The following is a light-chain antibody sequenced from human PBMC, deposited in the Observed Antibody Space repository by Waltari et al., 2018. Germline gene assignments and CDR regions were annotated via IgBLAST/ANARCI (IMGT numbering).Light chain of an antibody. V-gene: IGKV3-15*01. CDR3: QQYNVWPPEYA. J-gene: IGKJ2*01. CDR2: GAS. CDR1: QFVSNS. Sequence: EMVITQSPATLSVSPGERATLSCRTSQFVSNSLAWYQQKPGQAPKLPMYGASTRAPVTPARFSGSGFGTEFTLTISSLESEDFAVYYCQQYNVWPPEYAFGQGTKLEIK.